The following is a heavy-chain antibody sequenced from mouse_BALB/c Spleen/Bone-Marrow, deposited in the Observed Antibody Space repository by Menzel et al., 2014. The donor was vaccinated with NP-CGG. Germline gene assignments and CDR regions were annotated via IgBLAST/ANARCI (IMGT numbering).Heavy chain of an antibody. J-gene: IGHJ2*01. CDR2: IDPANGNT. V-gene: IGHV14-3*02. D-gene: IGHD2-2*01. CDR3: ASYVYGYYFDY. CDR1: GFNIKDTY. Sequence: DVQLQESGAELVKPGASVKLSCTASGFNIKDTYMHWVKQRPEQGREWIGRIDPANGNTKYDTKFQGKATITADTSSNTAYLQLSSLTSEDTAVYYCASYVYGYYFDYWGQGTTLTVSS.